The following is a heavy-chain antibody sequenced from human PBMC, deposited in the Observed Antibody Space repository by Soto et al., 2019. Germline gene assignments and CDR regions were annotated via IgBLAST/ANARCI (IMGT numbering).Heavy chain of an antibody. CDR1: GFTFSSYS. CDR3: ARDCSGGSCEL. V-gene: IGHV3-48*01. J-gene: IGHJ4*02. CDR2: IGSSSSTI. Sequence: GGSLRLSCAASGFTFSSYSMNWVRQAPGKGLEWVSYIGSSSSTIYYADSMKGRFTISRDNAKKSQYLQMNSLRAEDTAVYYCARDCSGGSCELWGQGTLVTVSS. D-gene: IGHD2-15*01.